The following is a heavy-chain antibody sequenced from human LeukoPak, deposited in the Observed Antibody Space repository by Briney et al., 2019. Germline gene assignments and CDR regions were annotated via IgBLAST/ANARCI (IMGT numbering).Heavy chain of an antibody. CDR1: GGSISSSSYY. V-gene: IGHV4-39*07. D-gene: IGHD6-19*01. CDR3: ARVSSGWYLYYYYMDV. Sequence: SETLSLTCTVSGGSISSSSYYWGWIRQPPGKGLEWIGSIYYSGSTYYNPSLKSRVTISVDTSKNQFSLKLSSVTAADTAVYYCARVSSGWYLYYYYMDVWGKGTTVTVSS. CDR2: IYYSGST. J-gene: IGHJ6*03.